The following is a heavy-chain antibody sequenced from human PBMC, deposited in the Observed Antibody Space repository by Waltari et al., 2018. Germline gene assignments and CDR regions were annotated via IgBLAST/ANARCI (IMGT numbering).Heavy chain of an antibody. CDR2: IYHSGST. CDR3: ARDKTGGFDP. V-gene: IGHV4-38-2*02. J-gene: IGHJ5*02. Sequence: QVQLQESGPGLVKPSETLSLTCAVSGYSISSGYYWGWIRQPPGKGLEWIGSIYHSGSTYYNPPLKSRVTISVDTSKNQFSLKLSSVTAADTAVYYCARDKTGGFDPWGQGTLVTVSS. CDR1: GYSISSGYY. D-gene: IGHD3-10*01.